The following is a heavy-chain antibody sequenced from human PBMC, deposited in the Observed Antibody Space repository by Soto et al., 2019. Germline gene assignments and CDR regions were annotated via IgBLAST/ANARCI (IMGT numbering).Heavy chain of an antibody. CDR1: GFTFSSYA. Sequence: EVQLVESGGGLVQPGGSLRLSCSASGFTFSSYAMHWVRQAPGKGLEYVSAISSNGGSTYYADSVKGRFTISRDNSKNTLYLQMRSLRAEDTAVYYCVKSYYYDSGAAFDIWGQGTMVTVSS. CDR3: VKSYYYDSGAAFDI. D-gene: IGHD3-22*01. V-gene: IGHV3-64D*08. J-gene: IGHJ3*02. CDR2: ISSNGGST.